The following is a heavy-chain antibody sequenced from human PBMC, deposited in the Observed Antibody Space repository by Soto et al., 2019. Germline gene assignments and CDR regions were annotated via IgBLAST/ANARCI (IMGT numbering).Heavy chain of an antibody. CDR3: ARDEDIATFTSGLDV. CDR1: GFSLSNYA. CDR2: ISYDGSNE. J-gene: IGHJ6*02. V-gene: IGHV3-30-3*01. D-gene: IGHD5-12*01. Sequence: QVQQVESGGGVVQPGGSLRLSCSASGFSLSNYAMHWVRQAPGKGLEWVSKISYDGSNEYYADSVKGRFTISRDNSKNTLYMQLNSLRGEDTPVYFCARDEDIATFTSGLDVWGQGTTVTVSS.